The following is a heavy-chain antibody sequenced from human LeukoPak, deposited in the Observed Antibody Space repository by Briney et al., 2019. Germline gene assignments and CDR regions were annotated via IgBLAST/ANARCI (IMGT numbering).Heavy chain of an antibody. CDR2: IYYSGST. V-gene: IGHV4-59*01. CDR3: ARVGDYGDYYYYGMDV. Sequence: PSETLSLTCTVSGGSISSYYWSWVRQPPGKGLERLGYIYYSGSTNCNPSLKSRVTISVDTSKNQFSLKLSSVTAADTAVYYCARVGDYGDYYYYGMDVWGQGTTVTVSS. D-gene: IGHD4-17*01. J-gene: IGHJ6*02. CDR1: GGSISSYY.